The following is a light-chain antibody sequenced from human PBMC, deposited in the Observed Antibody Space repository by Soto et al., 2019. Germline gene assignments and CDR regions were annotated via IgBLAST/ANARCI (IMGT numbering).Light chain of an antibody. CDR1: QGVSGN. J-gene: IGKJ1*01. V-gene: IGKV3-15*01. Sequence: EIVMTQSPATLSVSPGERATLSCRASQGVSGNLAWYQQKPGQAPRLLIYGASTRATGIPARFSGSGSGTEFTRTISSLQSEDFAVYYCQQYNNWPPWTFGQGTKVEIK. CDR3: QQYNNWPPWT. CDR2: GAS.